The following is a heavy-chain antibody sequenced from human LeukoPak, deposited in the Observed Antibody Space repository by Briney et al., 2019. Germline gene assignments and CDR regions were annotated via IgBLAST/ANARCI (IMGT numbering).Heavy chain of an antibody. D-gene: IGHD3-10*01. V-gene: IGHV3-23*01. CDR3: AKGPNTYYYGSGINFDY. Sequence: GGSLRLSCAASGFTFSSYAMSWVRQAPGKGLEWVSAISGSGGSTYYADSVKGRFTISRDNSKNTLYLQMNSLRAEDTAVYYCAKGPNTYYYGSGINFDYWGQGTLVTVSP. CDR1: GFTFSSYA. J-gene: IGHJ4*02. CDR2: ISGSGGST.